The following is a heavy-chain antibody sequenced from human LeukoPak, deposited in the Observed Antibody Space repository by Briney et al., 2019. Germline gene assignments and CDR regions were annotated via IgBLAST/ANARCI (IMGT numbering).Heavy chain of an antibody. J-gene: IGHJ4*02. CDR1: GGSISSYY. Sequence: SETLSLTCTVSGGSISSYYWSWIRQPPGKGLEWIGYIYYSGSTSYNPSLKSRVTISVDTSKNQFSLKLSSVTAADTAVYYCARGGLFEFLEWLFGDYWGQGTLVTVSS. D-gene: IGHD3-3*01. V-gene: IGHV4-59*08. CDR2: IYYSGST. CDR3: ARGGLFEFLEWLFGDY.